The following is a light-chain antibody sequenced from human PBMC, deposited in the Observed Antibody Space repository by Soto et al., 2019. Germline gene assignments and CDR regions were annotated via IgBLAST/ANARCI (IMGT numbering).Light chain of an antibody. J-gene: IGLJ1*01. CDR1: SSDVGGYNY. CDR2: DVS. CDR3: SSYTSSSVV. Sequence: QSALTQPASVSGSPGQSITICCTGASSDVGGYNYVSWYQQHPGKAPKLMIYDVSNRPSGVSNRFSGSKSGNTASLTISGLQAEDEADYYCSSYTSSSVVLGTGTKVTVL. V-gene: IGLV2-14*01.